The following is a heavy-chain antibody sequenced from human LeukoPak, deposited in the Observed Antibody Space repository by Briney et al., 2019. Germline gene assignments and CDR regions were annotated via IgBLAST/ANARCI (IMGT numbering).Heavy chain of an antibody. CDR3: ARGGENPPPEE. CDR2: GFHTGRT. CDR1: GASIISYC. D-gene: IGHD2/OR15-2a*01. V-gene: IGHV4-59*01. Sequence: SSETLSLTCTVSGASIISYCWTWIRQPPGKGLEWIGYGFHTGRTNYSPSPQSRGTISVDTSTNQYSLKLRSVTAADTAVYYCARGGENPPPEEWGQGTLVTVSS. J-gene: IGHJ4*02.